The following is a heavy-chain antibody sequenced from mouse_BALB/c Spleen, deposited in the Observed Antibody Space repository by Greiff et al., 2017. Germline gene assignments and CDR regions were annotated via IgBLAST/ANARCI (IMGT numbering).Heavy chain of an antibody. Sequence: EVKLVESGGGLVQPGGSRKLSCAASGFTFSSFGMHWVRQAPEKGLEWVAYISSGSSTIYYADTVKGRFTISRDNPKNTLFLQMTSLRSEDTAMYYCARENSSAPFAYWGQGTLVTVSA. J-gene: IGHJ3*01. CDR1: GFTFSSFG. D-gene: IGHD3-1*01. CDR2: ISSGSSTI. V-gene: IGHV5-17*02. CDR3: ARENSSAPFAY.